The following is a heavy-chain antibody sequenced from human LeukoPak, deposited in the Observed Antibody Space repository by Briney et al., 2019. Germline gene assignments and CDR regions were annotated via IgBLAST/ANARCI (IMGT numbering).Heavy chain of an antibody. V-gene: IGHV3-21*01. CDR1: GFTFSSYS. CDR2: ISSSSSYI. Sequence: GGSLRLSCAASGFTFSSYSMNWVRQAPGKGLEWVSSISSSSSYIYYADSVKGRFTISRDNAKNSLYLQMNSLRAEDTAVYYCARPYSSSSNYFDYWGQGTLVTVSS. CDR3: ARPYSSSSNYFDY. J-gene: IGHJ4*02. D-gene: IGHD6-13*01.